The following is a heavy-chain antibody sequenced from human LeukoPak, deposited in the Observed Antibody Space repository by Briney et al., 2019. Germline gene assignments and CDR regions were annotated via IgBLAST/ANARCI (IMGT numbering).Heavy chain of an antibody. V-gene: IGHV1-18*01. CDR2: ISAYNGNT. CDR3: ARAQYGSGSHRRAFDI. D-gene: IGHD3-10*01. Sequence: ASVKVSCKASGYTFTSYGISWVRQAPGQGLEWMGWISAYNGNTNYAQKLQGRVTMTTDTSTSTAYMELRSLRSEDTAVYYCARAQYGSGSHRRAFDIWGQGTMVTVSS. J-gene: IGHJ3*02. CDR1: GYTFTSYG.